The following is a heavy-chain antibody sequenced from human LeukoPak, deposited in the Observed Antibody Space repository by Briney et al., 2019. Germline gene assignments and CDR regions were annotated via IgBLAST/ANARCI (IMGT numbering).Heavy chain of an antibody. D-gene: IGHD6-19*01. V-gene: IGHV3-23*01. CDR3: AREQSGTRGWYTVDY. CDR2: IRPGGDRT. Sequence: PGGSLRLSCAASGFTFSTYAITWVRQGPGKGLEWVSAIRPGGDRTYYANSVRGGFTISRDNSQDTVYLQINGQEVQDTAVYYCAREQSGTRGWYTVDYWGQGSLVTDSS. J-gene: IGHJ4*02. CDR1: GFTFSTYA.